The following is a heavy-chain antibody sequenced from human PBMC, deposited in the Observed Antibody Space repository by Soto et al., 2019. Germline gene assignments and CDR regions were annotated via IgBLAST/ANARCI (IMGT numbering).Heavy chain of an antibody. V-gene: IGHV4-4*02. CDR1: SGSISSSNW. CDR2: IYHSGST. D-gene: IGHD4-17*01. J-gene: IGHJ4*02. Sequence: QVQLQESGPGLVKPSGTLSLTCAVSSGSISSSNWWSWVRQPPGKGIEWSGEIYHSGSTNYNPALKSRVTISVDKAENQGSLKLSSGTAAETAVYYCARHQTTGATGYPVGVDYWGQGTLVTVSS. CDR3: ARHQTTGATGYPVGVDY.